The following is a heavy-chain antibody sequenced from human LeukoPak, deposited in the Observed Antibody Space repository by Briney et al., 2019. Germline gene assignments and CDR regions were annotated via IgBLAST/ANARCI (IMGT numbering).Heavy chain of an antibody. CDR2: ISYDGSNK. CDR1: GFTFSSYA. J-gene: IGHJ6*02. D-gene: IGHD3-10*01. V-gene: IGHV3-30-3*01. Sequence: GGSLRLSCAASGFTFSSYAMHWVRQAPGKGLEWVAVISYDGSNKYYADSVKGRFTISRDNSKNTLYLQMNSLRPEDTAVYYCARGKVASITGRSYYYYGMDVWGQGTTVTVSS. CDR3: ARGKVASITGRSYYYYGMDV.